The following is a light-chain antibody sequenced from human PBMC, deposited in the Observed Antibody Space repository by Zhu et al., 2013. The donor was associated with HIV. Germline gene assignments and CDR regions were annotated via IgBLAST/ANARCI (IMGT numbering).Light chain of an antibody. CDR3: QQYGNSPWT. J-gene: IGKJ1*01. Sequence: EIVMTQSPATLSVSPGERATLSCRASQSVSSSYLAWYQQKPGQAPRLLIYGASSRATGIPDRFSGSGSGTDFTLIISRLEPEDSAMYYCQQYGNSPWTFGQGTKVEIK. CDR1: QSVSSSY. V-gene: IGKV3-20*01. CDR2: GAS.